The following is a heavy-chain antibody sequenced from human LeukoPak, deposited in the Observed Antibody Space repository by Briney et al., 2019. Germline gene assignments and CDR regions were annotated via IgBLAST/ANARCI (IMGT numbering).Heavy chain of an antibody. Sequence: GESLKISCKGSGYSFTSYWIGWVRQMPGKGLEWMGIIYPGDSDTRYSPSFQGQVTISADKSISTAYLQWGSLKASDTAMYYCARLGSIAARPFDYWGQGTLVTVSS. CDR2: IYPGDSDT. CDR3: ARLGSIAARPFDY. D-gene: IGHD6-6*01. V-gene: IGHV5-51*01. J-gene: IGHJ4*02. CDR1: GYSFTSYW.